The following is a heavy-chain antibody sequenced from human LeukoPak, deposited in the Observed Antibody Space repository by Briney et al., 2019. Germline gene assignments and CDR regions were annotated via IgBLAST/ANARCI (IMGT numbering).Heavy chain of an antibody. CDR2: IIPIYGTP. Sequence: ASVKVSCKVSGGTFITYAFSWLRQAPGQGLEWLGGIIPIYGTPNYAQKFQGRVTITTDGSTSTAYMELSSLRSEDTAVYYCARDHWGIVKNGHDYFYYDMDVWGKGTTVTVSS. V-gene: IGHV1-69*05. J-gene: IGHJ6*03. D-gene: IGHD7-27*01. CDR1: GGTFITYA. CDR3: ARDHWGIVKNGHDYFYYDMDV.